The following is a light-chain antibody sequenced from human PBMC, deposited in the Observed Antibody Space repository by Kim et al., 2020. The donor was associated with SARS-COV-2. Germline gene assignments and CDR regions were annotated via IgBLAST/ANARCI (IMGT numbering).Light chain of an antibody. V-gene: IGLV1-44*01. Sequence: ELTQPPSASGTPGQRVTISCSGSSSNIGSNTVNWYQQLPGAAPKLLIYSNNQRPSGVPDRISGSKSGTSASLATSGLQSEDEADYYCAAWDDSLDGVVFGGGTKLTVL. CDR1: SSNIGSNT. J-gene: IGLJ2*01. CDR2: SNN. CDR3: AAWDDSLDGVV.